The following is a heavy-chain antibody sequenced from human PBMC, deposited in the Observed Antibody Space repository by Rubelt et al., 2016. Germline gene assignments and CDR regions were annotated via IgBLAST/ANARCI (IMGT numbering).Heavy chain of an antibody. CDR2: ISGSGAS. V-gene: IGHV3-23*04. CDR3: ARDLGGTCGAYYLDY. Sequence: EVQLVESGGTLVKPGGSLRLSCAASGFTFSSFSMTWVRQAQGKGLEWVSAISGSGASYNADSVKGRFTVSRDNSKNTRYLQMNSPRAEDTAVYYCARDLGGTCGAYYLDYWGQGTLVSVSS. CDR1: GFTFSSFS. J-gene: IGHJ4*02. D-gene: IGHD2-8*02.